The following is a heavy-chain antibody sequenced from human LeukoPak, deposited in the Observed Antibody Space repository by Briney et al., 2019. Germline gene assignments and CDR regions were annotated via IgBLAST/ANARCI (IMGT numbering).Heavy chain of an antibody. CDR2: IYYSGST. D-gene: IGHD4-17*01. CDR1: GGSISSGGYY. V-gene: IGHV4-61*08. Sequence: SETLSLTCTVSGGSISSGGYYWSWIRQPPGKGLEWIGYIYYSGSTNYNPSLKSRVTISVDTSKNQFSLKLSSVTAADTAVYYCARVPYGDYLADYWGQGTLVTVSS. J-gene: IGHJ4*02. CDR3: ARVPYGDYLADY.